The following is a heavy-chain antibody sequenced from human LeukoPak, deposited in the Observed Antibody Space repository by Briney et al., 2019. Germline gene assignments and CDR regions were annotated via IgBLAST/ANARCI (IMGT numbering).Heavy chain of an antibody. V-gene: IGHV3-30*02. Sequence: WGSLRLSCAASGFSFSSYGMHWVRQAPGKGLEWVAFIRYDGSNKYYADSVKGRFTISRDNSKSTLYLQMNSLRAGDTAVYYCAKPHFDDWGQGTLVTVSS. CDR1: GFSFSSYG. J-gene: IGHJ4*02. CDR2: IRYDGSNK. CDR3: AKPHFDD.